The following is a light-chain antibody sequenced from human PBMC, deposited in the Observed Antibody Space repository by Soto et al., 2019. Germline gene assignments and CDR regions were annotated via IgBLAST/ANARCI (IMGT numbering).Light chain of an antibody. CDR1: QSVSRY. J-gene: IGKJ1*01. Sequence: EIVLTQSPASLSLSPGASATLSXXASQSVSRYLAWYQQKHGQAPRXXXYDASNRATGIPARFSGSGSGTEGTITISSLQTDDCATYYCQHYNSYSEAFGQGTKVDIK. CDR2: DAS. CDR3: QHYNSYSEA. V-gene: IGKV3-11*01.